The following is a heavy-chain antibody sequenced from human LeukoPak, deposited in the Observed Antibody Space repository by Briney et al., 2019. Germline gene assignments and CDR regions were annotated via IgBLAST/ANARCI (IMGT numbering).Heavy chain of an antibody. D-gene: IGHD1-20*01. CDR1: GFTFRNYG. J-gene: IGHJ5*02. Sequence: GGSLRLSCVASGFTFRNYGMHWVRQAPGKGLQWVAFIRYDESNKYYADSVKGRFTISRGNSKNTLYLQMNSLRVEDTAVYYCAKDYGISGTGGAWLDPWGQGTLVTVSS. CDR2: IRYDESNK. CDR3: AKDYGISGTGGAWLDP. V-gene: IGHV3-30*02.